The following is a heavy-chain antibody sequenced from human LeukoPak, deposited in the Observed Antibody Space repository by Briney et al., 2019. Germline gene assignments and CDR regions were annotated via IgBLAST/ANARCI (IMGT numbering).Heavy chain of an antibody. CDR1: GGSISSGGYS. J-gene: IGHJ3*02. V-gene: IGHV4-30-2*01. Sequence: SETLSLTCSVSGGSISSGGYSWNWIRQPPGKGLEWIGFIYHSGGTSYYPSLHGRLSMSVDRSKNQFSLSLKSVTAADTAVYYCARAGPGYSDGYEHPEGLDAFDIWGRGTMVTVSS. D-gene: IGHD5-18*01. CDR2: IYHSGGT. CDR3: ARAGPGYSDGYEHPEGLDAFDI.